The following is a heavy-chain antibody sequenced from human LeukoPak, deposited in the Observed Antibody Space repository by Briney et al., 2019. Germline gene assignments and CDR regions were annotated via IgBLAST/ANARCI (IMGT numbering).Heavy chain of an antibody. CDR1: GFTFSRYV. CDR2: IWHDGTNE. V-gene: IGHV3-33*08. CDR3: ARESKTSGSPHNDV. J-gene: IGHJ3*01. D-gene: IGHD1-26*01. Sequence: GGSLRLSCVASGFTFSRYVMHWVRQAPGKGLEWVAVIWHDGTNENYADSVKGRFIISRDNSRNTVFLQIHDLRVEDTAVYYCARESKTSGSPHNDVWGQGTMVTVSS.